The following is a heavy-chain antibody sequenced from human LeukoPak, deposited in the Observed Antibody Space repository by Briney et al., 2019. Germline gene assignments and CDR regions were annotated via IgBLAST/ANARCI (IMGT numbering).Heavy chain of an antibody. CDR2: IYHSGST. V-gene: IGHV4-38-2*02. J-gene: IGHJ4*02. CDR3: ARYDSSGYYLGY. D-gene: IGHD3-22*01. Sequence: SETLSLTCTVSGYSISSGYYWGWIRPPPGKGLEWIGSIYHSGSTYYNPSLKSRVTISVDTSKNQFSLKLSSVTAADTAVYYCARYDSSGYYLGYWGQGTLVTVSS. CDR1: GYSISSGYY.